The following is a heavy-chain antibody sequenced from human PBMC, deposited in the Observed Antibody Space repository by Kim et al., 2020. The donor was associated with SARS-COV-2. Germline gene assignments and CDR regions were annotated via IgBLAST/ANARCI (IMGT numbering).Heavy chain of an antibody. CDR3: AKETYYYGSGSYLIDY. D-gene: IGHD3-10*01. Sequence: SVKGRFTISRDNSKNTLYLQMNSLRAEDTAVYYCAKETYYYGSGSYLIDYWGQGTLVTVSS. J-gene: IGHJ4*02. V-gene: IGHV3-30*02.